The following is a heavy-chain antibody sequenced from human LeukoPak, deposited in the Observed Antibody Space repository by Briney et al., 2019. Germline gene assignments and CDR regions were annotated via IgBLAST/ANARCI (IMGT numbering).Heavy chain of an antibody. CDR3: AKDIWGGSPDGYNRFDY. D-gene: IGHD5-24*01. J-gene: IGHJ4*02. CDR1: GFTFDDYA. CDR2: ISWNSGAI. Sequence: GGSLRLSCAASGFTFDDYAMHWVRHAPGKGLEWVSGISWNSGAIGYADSVKGRFTISRDNANNSLYLQMNSLRPEDTALYYCAKDIWGGSPDGYNRFDYWGQGTLVTVSS. V-gene: IGHV3-9*01.